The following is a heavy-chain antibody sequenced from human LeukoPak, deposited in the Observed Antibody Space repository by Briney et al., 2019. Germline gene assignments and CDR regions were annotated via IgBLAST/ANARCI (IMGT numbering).Heavy chain of an antibody. CDR2: ISGSGGST. CDR1: GFTFSSYA. D-gene: IGHD2-2*01. V-gene: IGHV3-23*01. CDR3: AKSGFLGDIVVVPAAIDY. J-gene: IGHJ4*02. Sequence: QPGGSLRLSCAASGFTFSSYAMSWVRQAPGKGLEWVSAISGSGGSTYYADSVKGRFTISRDNSKNTLYLQMNSLRAEDTAVYYCAKSGFLGDIVVVPAAIDYWGQGTLVTVSS.